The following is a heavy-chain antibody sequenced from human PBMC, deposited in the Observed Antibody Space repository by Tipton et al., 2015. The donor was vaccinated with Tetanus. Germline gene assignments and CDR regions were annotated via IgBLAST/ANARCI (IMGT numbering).Heavy chain of an antibody. Sequence: TLSLTCTVSGASINSGGYLWTWVRQHRGKGLEWVGYIYYTQRTSSNPSLKSRVNISVDTSKNHFSLRLASVPAADTAVYYCARGLPREPFYVDYWGQGKQVTVSS. D-gene: IGHD1-26*01. CDR3: ARGLPREPFYVDY. CDR2: IYYTQRT. J-gene: IGHJ4*02. CDR1: GASINSGGYL. V-gene: IGHV4-31*03.